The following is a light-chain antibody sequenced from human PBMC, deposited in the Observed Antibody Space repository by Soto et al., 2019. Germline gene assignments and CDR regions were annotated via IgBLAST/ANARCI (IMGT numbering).Light chain of an antibody. J-gene: IGLJ2*01. CDR2: RND. V-gene: IGLV1-44*01. CDR1: SSNIGSNS. Sequence: QSVLTQPPSASGTPGQRVTISCSGSSSNIGSNSVEWYQQFPGMAPKLLIYRNDQRPSGVPDRFSGSKSGTSASLAISGLQSEDEADYYCAAWDDSLKGIFGGGTQLTVL. CDR3: AAWDDSLKGI.